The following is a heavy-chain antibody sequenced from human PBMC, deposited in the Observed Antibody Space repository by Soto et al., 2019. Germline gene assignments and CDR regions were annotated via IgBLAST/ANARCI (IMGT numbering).Heavy chain of an antibody. V-gene: IGHV1-2*02. Sequence: ASVKVACTASGYNFNGYDKHWAPQAPGHGLEWIGWINPNPGATHYSQKFQGRVTMTRDRSISTAYMERSRLTFDDTGVYYCPRGDYQLLPKQGNHSGQGALVTVSS. CDR2: INPNPGAT. D-gene: IGHD2-2*01. CDR3: PRGDYQLLPKQGNH. J-gene: IGHJ5*02. CDR1: GYNFNGYD.